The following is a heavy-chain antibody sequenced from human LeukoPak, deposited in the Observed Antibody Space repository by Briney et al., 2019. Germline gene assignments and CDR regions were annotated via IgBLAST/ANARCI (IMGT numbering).Heavy chain of an antibody. J-gene: IGHJ4*02. CDR2: ISANSGKT. CDR1: GYNFATYG. CDR3: AKVAGDRMDY. D-gene: IGHD6-13*01. V-gene: IGHV1-18*01. Sequence: ASVKVSCKASGYNFATYGFCWVRQAPGHGLEWMGWISANSGKTTYAQKFQGRVTMTTDTSTTTAYMELRTLRPDDTAVYYCAKVAGDRMDYWGQGTLVTVSS.